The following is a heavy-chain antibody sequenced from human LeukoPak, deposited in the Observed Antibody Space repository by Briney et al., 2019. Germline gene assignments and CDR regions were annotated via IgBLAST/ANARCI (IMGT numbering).Heavy chain of an antibody. CDR3: ARKYVDTAMIILTLSAFDI. CDR2: ISSSGSTI. Sequence: PGGSLRLSCAASGFTFSDYYMSWIRQAPGKGLEWVSYISSSGSTIYYADSVKGRFTISRDNAKNSLYLQMNSLRDEDTAVYYCARKYVDTAMIILTLSAFDIWGQGTMVTVSS. CDR1: GFTFSDYY. D-gene: IGHD5-18*01. V-gene: IGHV3-11*04. J-gene: IGHJ3*02.